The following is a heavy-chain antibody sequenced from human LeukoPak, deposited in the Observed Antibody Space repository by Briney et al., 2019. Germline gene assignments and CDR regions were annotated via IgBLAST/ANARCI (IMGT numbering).Heavy chain of an antibody. CDR1: GGTFSRYA. V-gene: IGHV1-69*01. CDR2: IIPIFGTA. Sequence: SVTVSCKASGGTFSRYAISWVREAPGQVLEWMGGIIPIFGTANYAQKFQGRVTITADESTSTAYMELSSLRSEDTAVYYCARGLRWSDAFDIWGQGTMVTVSS. D-gene: IGHD4-23*01. CDR3: ARGLRWSDAFDI. J-gene: IGHJ3*02.